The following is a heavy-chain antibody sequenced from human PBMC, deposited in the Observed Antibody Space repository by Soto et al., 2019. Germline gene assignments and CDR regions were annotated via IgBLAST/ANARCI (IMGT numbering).Heavy chain of an antibody. V-gene: IGHV3-15*01. Sequence: GAVKLKCVDSGGSRSNKRMNWVRQAPGKGLEWVGRIKSKSDGETTDYAAPVKGRFTISRDDSKNTLYLQMNSLKTEDTAVYYCTTGLTYYYDSSGYYWAGGMDVWGQGITVTVSS. CDR1: GGSRSNKR. CDR2: IKSKSDGETT. J-gene: IGHJ6*02. D-gene: IGHD3-22*01. CDR3: TTGLTYYYDSSGYYWAGGMDV.